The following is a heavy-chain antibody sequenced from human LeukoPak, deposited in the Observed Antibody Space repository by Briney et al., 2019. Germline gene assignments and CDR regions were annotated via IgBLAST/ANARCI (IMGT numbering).Heavy chain of an antibody. D-gene: IGHD3-9*01. CDR1: GFTFSSYK. CDR3: AGFNDWLQLRGFDY. CDR2: ISSSSSYI. Sequence: PGGSLRLSCAASGFTFSSYKMNWVRQAPGKGLEWVSYISSSSSYIYYADSVKGRFTISRDNAKNSLYLQMSSLRAEDTAVYYCAGFNDWLQLRGFDYWGQGTLVTVSS. V-gene: IGHV3-21*01. J-gene: IGHJ4*02.